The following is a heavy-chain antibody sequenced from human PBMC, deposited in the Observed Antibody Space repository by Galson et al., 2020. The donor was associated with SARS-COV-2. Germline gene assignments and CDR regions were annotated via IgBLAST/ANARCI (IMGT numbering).Heavy chain of an antibody. J-gene: IGHJ6*02. CDR2: IWYDGSKQ. CDR1: GFTFSSYG. Sequence: GGSLRLSCAASGFTFSSYGMHWVRQAPGKGLEWVAVIWYDGSKQYYVDSVKGRFTISRDDSKTTLYLQMNSLRAEDTAVYYCTRDFGTSAGAPYSSWCWDGGGQGTTVSVSS. V-gene: IGHV3-33*01. CDR3: TRDFGTSAGAPYSSWCWDG. D-gene: IGHD2-15*01.